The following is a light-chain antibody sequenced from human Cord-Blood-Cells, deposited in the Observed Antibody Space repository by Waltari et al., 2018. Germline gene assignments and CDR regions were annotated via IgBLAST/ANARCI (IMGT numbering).Light chain of an antibody. CDR2: DAS. CDR3: QQFNNYPIT. V-gene: IGKV1D-13*01. CDR1: QGISSA. J-gene: IGKJ5*01. Sequence: AIQLSQSPSSLSASVGDRVTITCRASQGISSALAWYQQKPGKAPKLLIYDASSLESGVPSRFSGNGSGTDFTLTISSLQPEDFATYYCQQFNNYPITFGQGTRLEIK.